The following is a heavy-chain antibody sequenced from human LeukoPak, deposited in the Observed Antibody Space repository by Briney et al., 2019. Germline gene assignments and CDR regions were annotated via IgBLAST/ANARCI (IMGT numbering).Heavy chain of an antibody. D-gene: IGHD3/OR15-3a*01. V-gene: IGHV3-21*01. CDR1: GFIFTTYS. J-gene: IGHJ6*02. Sequence: PGGSLRLSCAASGFIFTTYSMNWVRQAPGKGLEWVSSISSDSKYIFYADSLKGRFTISRDNAKNSLYLQMISLRAEDTAVYYCARVAFGLYVMDVWGQGTTVTVSS. CDR2: ISSDSKYI. CDR3: ARVAFGLYVMDV.